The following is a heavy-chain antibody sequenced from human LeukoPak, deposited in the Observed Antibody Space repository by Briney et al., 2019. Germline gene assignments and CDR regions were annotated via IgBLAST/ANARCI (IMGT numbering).Heavy chain of an antibody. CDR3: AKDSAPYCGGDCYPGY. Sequence: GGSLRLSCAASGFTFDDYAMHRVRQAPGKGLEWVSGISWNSGSIGYADSVKGRFTISRDNAKNSLYLQMNSLRAEDTALYYCAKDSAPYCGGDCYPGYWGQGTLVTVSS. D-gene: IGHD2-21*02. V-gene: IGHV3-9*01. CDR2: ISWNSGSI. J-gene: IGHJ4*02. CDR1: GFTFDDYA.